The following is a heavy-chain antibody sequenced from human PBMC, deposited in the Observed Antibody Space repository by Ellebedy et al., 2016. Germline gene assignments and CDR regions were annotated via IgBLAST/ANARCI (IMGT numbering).Heavy chain of an antibody. CDR3: ARHFGLVKKYYYFYGVDV. V-gene: IGHV1-2*02. CDR2: INPNSGDT. CDR1: GYTFTDFY. Sequence: ASVKVSCKASGYTFTDFYIHWLRQAPGQGLEWMGWINPNSGDTKYVQKFQGRVTMTRDTSMSTAYMDLSRLRSDDTAVYYCARHFGLVKKYYYFYGVDVWGQGTTVTVSS. J-gene: IGHJ6*02. D-gene: IGHD3-3*01.